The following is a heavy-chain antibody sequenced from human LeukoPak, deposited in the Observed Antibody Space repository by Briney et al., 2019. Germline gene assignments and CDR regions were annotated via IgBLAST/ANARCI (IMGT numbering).Heavy chain of an antibody. J-gene: IGHJ4*02. CDR2: ISSSSSSI. CDR1: GFTFSGYS. Sequence: GGSLRLSCAASGFTFSGYSMSWVRQAPGKGLEWVSYISSSSSSIYYADSVKGRFTISRDNAKNSLYLQMNSLRAEDTAVYYCARETRYSSDSWGQGTLVTVSS. CDR3: ARETRYSSDS. V-gene: IGHV3-48*04. D-gene: IGHD6-13*01.